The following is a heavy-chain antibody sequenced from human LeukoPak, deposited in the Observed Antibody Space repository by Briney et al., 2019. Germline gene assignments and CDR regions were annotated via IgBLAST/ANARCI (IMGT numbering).Heavy chain of an antibody. CDR1: GFTFSSYA. CDR3: ARFVPWLDYYMDV. J-gene: IGHJ6*03. V-gene: IGHV3-64*01. CDR2: SDGGST. D-gene: IGHD3-10*01. Sequence: PGGSLRLSCAASGFTFSSYAIHWVRQAPGKGLEYVSASDGGSTYYAKSVKGRFTISRDNSKNTLYLQMGSLRAEDMAVYYCARFVPWLDYYMDVWGKGTTVTVSS.